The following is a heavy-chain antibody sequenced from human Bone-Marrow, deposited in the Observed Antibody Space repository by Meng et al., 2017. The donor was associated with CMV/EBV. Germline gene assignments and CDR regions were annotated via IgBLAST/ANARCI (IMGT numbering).Heavy chain of an antibody. Sequence: LSLTCAASGFTVSSNYMSWVRQAPGKGLEWVSVIYSGGSTYYADSVKGRSTISRDNSKNTLYLQMNSLRAEDTAVYYCARSGKGVPAAIPWFDPWGQGTLVTVSS. V-gene: IGHV3-53*01. D-gene: IGHD2-2*02. CDR1: GFTVSSNY. J-gene: IGHJ5*02. CDR2: IYSGGST. CDR3: ARSGKGVPAAIPWFDP.